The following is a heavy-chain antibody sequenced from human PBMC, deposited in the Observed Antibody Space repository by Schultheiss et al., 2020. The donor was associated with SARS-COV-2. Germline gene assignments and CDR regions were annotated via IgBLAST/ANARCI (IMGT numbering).Heavy chain of an antibody. CDR3: AKRPIDYCDYGAFDY. D-gene: IGHD4-17*01. CDR2: LYYSGST. J-gene: IGHJ4*02. V-gene: IGHV4-31*02. Sequence: LRLSCAASGFTVSSNYMSWVHQAPGKGLEWIGYLYYSGSTYYNPSLKSRVTISVDTSKNQFSLKLSTVTAADTAVYYCAKRPIDYCDYGAFDYWGQGTLVTGSS. CDR1: GFTVSSNY.